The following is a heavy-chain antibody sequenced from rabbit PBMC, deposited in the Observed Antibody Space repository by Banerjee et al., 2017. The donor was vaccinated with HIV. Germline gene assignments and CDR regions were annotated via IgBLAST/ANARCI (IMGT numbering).Heavy chain of an antibody. CDR2: IYAGSSGST. CDR1: GFSFSSSYW. J-gene: IGHJ4*01. V-gene: IGHV1S45*01. Sequence: QEQLVESGGGLVKPGGSLTLTCTASGFSFSSSYWICWVRQAPGKGLEWIACIYAGSSGSTYYASWAKGRFTISKTSSTTVTLQMTSLTAADTATYFCARDASSSGDSLNLWGPGTLVTVS. CDR3: ARDASSSGDSLNL. D-gene: IGHD1-1*01.